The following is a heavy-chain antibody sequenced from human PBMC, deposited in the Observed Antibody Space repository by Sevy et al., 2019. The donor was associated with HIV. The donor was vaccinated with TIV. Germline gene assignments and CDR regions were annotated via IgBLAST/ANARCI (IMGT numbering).Heavy chain of an antibody. D-gene: IGHD6-13*01. J-gene: IGHJ3*02. Sequence: GESLKISCKGSGYRFTTYWIGWVRQMPGKGLEWMGIIYPGDSDTRYSPSFQGQVTISADKSISTAYLQWSSLKASDTAMYFCARRVAAAGHDAFDIWGQGTMVTVSS. CDR1: GYRFTTYW. V-gene: IGHV5-51*01. CDR3: ARRVAAAGHDAFDI. CDR2: IYPGDSDT.